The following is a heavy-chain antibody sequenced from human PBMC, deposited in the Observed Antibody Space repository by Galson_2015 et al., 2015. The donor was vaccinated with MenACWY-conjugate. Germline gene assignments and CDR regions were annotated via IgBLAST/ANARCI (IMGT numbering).Heavy chain of an antibody. D-gene: IGHD2/OR15-2a*01. V-gene: IGHV3-74*01. CDR3: TRDRKGLIASVPSNWFDP. CDR1: GFTFSNYW. CDR2: INRDGTST. J-gene: IGHJ5*02. Sequence: SLRLSCAASGFTFSNYWMHWVRQTPGKGLVWVSRINRDGTSTTYADSVKGRFTISRDNAKNTLNLQMNSLRVEDTAVYYCTRDRKGLIASVPSNWFDPWGQGTLVTVSS.